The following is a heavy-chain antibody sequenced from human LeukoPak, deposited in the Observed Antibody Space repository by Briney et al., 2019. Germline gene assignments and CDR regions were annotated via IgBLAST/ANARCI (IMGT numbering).Heavy chain of an antibody. Sequence: GGSLRLSCAASGFTFSSYAMSWVCQAPGKGLEWVSAISGSGGSTYYADSVKGRFTISRDNSKNTLYLQMNSLRAEDTAVYYCARDRWSSTSYNDYWGQGTLVTVSS. CDR1: GFTFSSYA. J-gene: IGHJ4*02. D-gene: IGHD2-2*01. V-gene: IGHV3-23*01. CDR2: ISGSGGST. CDR3: ARDRWSSTSYNDY.